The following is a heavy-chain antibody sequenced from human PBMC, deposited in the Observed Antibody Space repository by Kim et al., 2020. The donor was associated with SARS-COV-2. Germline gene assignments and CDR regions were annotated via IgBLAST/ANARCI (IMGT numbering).Heavy chain of an antibody. CDR2: ISGSGGST. Sequence: GGSLRLSCAASGFTFSSYAMSWVRQAPGKGLEWVSAISGSGGSTYYADSVKGRFTISRDNSKNTLYLQMNSLRAEDTAVYYCAKADAGGHIAQWLVPLVSYYGMDVWGQGTTVTVSS. V-gene: IGHV3-23*01. CDR1: GFTFSSYA. CDR3: AKADAGGHIAQWLVPLVSYYGMDV. D-gene: IGHD6-19*01. J-gene: IGHJ6*02.